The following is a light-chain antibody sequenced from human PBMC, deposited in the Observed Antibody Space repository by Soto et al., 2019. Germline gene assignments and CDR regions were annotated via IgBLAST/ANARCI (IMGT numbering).Light chain of an antibody. J-gene: IGKJ1*01. CDR1: QSISGW. CDR2: AAS. Sequence: DIQMTQSPSSVSASVGDRVTITCRASQSISGWLAWYQQKPGKAPKLLIYAASNWQSGVPSRFSGSGSGTDFTLTISSLQPEDLETYYCQQANSLPTTFGQGTKVDIK. CDR3: QQANSLPTT. V-gene: IGKV1-12*01.